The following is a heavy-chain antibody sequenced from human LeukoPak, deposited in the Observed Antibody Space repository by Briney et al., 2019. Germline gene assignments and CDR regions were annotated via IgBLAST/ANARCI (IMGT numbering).Heavy chain of an antibody. D-gene: IGHD2-15*01. CDR3: ARAGYYRLDY. Sequence: GGSLRLSCAASGFTFDDYAMHWVRQAPGKGLEWVSGISWNSGSIGYADSVKGRFTISRDNAKDSLYLQMNSLRAEDMALYYCARAGYYRLDYWGQGTQVTVSS. CDR2: ISWNSGSI. J-gene: IGHJ4*02. V-gene: IGHV3-9*03. CDR1: GFTFDDYA.